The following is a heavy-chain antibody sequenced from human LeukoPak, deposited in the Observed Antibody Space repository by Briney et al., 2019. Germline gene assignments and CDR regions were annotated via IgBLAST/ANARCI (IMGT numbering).Heavy chain of an antibody. D-gene: IGHD5-18*01. CDR3: ARGALPMVTSGCGY. Sequence: SVKVSCKASGGTFSSYPISWVRQAPGQGLEWMGGIIPIFGTANYAQKFQGRVTITTDESTSTAYMELSSLRSEDTAVYYCARGALPMVTSGCGYWGQGTLVTVSS. CDR1: GGTFSSYP. V-gene: IGHV1-69*05. CDR2: IIPIFGTA. J-gene: IGHJ4*02.